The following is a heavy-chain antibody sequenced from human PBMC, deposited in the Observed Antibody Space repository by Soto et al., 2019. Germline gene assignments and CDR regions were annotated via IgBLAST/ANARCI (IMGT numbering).Heavy chain of an antibody. V-gene: IGHV1-69*01. Sequence: QVQLVQSGAEVKKPGSSVKVSCKASGGTFSSYAISWVRQAPGQGLEWMGGIIPIFGTANYAQKFQGRGTITADESTSTAYMELSSLRSEDTAVYYCARLGTPYYSSSWGNWFDSWGQGTLVTVSS. J-gene: IGHJ5*01. CDR2: IIPIFGTA. CDR3: ARLGTPYYSSSWGNWFDS. D-gene: IGHD6-13*01. CDR1: GGTFSSYA.